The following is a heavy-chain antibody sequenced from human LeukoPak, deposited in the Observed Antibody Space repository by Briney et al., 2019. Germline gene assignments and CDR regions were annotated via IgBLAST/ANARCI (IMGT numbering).Heavy chain of an antibody. J-gene: IGHJ4*02. CDR3: ARDSGGEWERFDY. CDR1: PGSMSPNY. CDR2: ISYSGTI. Sequence: PSETLSLTCSVSPGSMSPNYWTWLRQPPGKGLEWIGSISYSGTINSNPSLKSRVTMSIDTSKNQFSLNLTSVTAADTAVYYCARDSGGEWERFDYWGQGTLVTVSS. V-gene: IGHV4-59*01. D-gene: IGHD1-26*01.